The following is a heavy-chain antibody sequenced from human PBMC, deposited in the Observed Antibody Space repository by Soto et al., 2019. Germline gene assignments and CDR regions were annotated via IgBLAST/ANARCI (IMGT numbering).Heavy chain of an antibody. D-gene: IGHD2-21*02. CDR3: TRLTPAYGDASCSPLT. V-gene: IGHV3-49*03. CDR2: IRSNIYDGTT. Sequence: PGGSLRLSCLASGFTCRDYAIIGFRLAPGQGLQWVSFIRSNIYDGTTEYAASAKGRFTISRDDPKTIAYLQMNSLKTEDTGVYFCTRLTPAYGDASCSPLTWGQAPRVT. J-gene: IGHJ5*02. CDR1: GFTCRDYA.